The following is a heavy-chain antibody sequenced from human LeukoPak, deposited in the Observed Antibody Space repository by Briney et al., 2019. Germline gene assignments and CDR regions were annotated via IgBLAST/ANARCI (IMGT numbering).Heavy chain of an antibody. CDR1: GGSISSYY. J-gene: IGHJ5*02. V-gene: IGHV4-4*07. CDR2: IYTSGGT. CDR3: ARGGYDFWSGSWFDP. Sequence: SETLSLTCTVSGGSISSYYWSWIRQPAGKGLEWIGRIYTSGGTNYNPSLKSRVTMSVDTSKNQFSLKLSSVTAADTAVYYCARGGYDFWSGSWFDPWGQGTLVTVSS. D-gene: IGHD3-3*01.